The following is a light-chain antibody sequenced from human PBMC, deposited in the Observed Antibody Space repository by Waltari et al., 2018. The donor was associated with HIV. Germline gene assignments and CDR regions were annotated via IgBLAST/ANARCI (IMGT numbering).Light chain of an antibody. V-gene: IGLV1-47*01. CDR2: RNH. J-gene: IGLJ2*01. Sequence: SVLTQPPSASGTPGQRVTISCSGSSSNIGSHYVFWYQQLPGTATKLLMHRNHQRPSGVPDRFSDSTSGTSASLAISGLRSEDEADYYCATWDDSLSGVLFGGGTKLTVL. CDR3: ATWDDSLSGVL. CDR1: SSNIGSHY.